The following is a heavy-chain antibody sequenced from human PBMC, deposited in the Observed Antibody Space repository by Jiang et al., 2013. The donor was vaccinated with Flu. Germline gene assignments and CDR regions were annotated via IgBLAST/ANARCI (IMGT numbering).Heavy chain of an antibody. CDR3: VRAGRPLDL. V-gene: IGHV3-7*03. Sequence: QLLESGGGLVQPGGSLRVSCAASGFTFSSYWMSWLRQAPGKGLQWVANINQGGSDKYYVDSVKGRFTVSRDNAENSLYLQMNSLRAEDTAVYYCVRAGRPLDLWGQGTLVTVSS. J-gene: IGHJ5*02. CDR2: INQGGSDK. CDR1: GFTFSSYW.